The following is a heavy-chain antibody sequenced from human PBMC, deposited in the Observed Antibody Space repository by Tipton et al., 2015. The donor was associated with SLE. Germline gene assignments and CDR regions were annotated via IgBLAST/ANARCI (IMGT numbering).Heavy chain of an antibody. CDR1: GFTFSSYA. V-gene: IGHV3-30-3*01. D-gene: IGHD5-18*01. J-gene: IGHJ4*02. CDR2: ISYDGSNK. CDR3: ARDLFVDTAMGIFDY. Sequence: RSLRLSCAASGFTFSSYAMHWVRQAPGKGLEWVAVISYDGSNKYYADSVKGRFTISRDNAKNSLYLQMNSLGAEDTAVYYCARDLFVDTAMGIFDYWGQGTLVTVSS.